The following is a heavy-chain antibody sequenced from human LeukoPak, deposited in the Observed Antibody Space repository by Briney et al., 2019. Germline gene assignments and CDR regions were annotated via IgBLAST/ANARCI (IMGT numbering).Heavy chain of an antibody. CDR3: ARDQNYCSSTSCFYYYYYGMDV. CDR2: INPNSGGT. V-gene: IGHV1-2*02. J-gene: IGHJ6*02. Sequence: ASVKVSCKASGYTFTGYYMHWVRQAPGQGLEWMGWINPNSGGTNYAQKFQGRVTMTRDTSIGTAYMELSRLRSDDTAVYYCARDQNYCSSTSCFYYYYYGMDVWGQGTTVTVSS. CDR1: GYTFTGYY. D-gene: IGHD2-2*01.